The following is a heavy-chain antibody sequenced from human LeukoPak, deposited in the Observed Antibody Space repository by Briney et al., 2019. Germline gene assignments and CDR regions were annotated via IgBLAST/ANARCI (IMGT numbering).Heavy chain of an antibody. Sequence: ASVKVSCKASGYTFTSYGISWVRQAPGQGLEWVGWISAYNGNTNYAQKLQGRVTMTTDTSTSTAYMELRSLRSDDTAVYYCARAYDFWSGYYTSEYFDYWGQGTLVTVSS. CDR2: ISAYNGNT. V-gene: IGHV1-18*01. D-gene: IGHD3-3*01. CDR3: ARAYDFWSGYYTSEYFDY. J-gene: IGHJ4*02. CDR1: GYTFTSYG.